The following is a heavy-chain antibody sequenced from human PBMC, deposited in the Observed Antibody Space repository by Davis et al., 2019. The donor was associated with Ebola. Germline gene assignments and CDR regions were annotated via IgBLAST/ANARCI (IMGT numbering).Heavy chain of an antibody. CDR3: ARMCSGGSCNNDAFDI. D-gene: IGHD2-15*01. Sequence: AASVKVSCRASGYTFTSYYMHWVRQAPGQGLEWMGIINPSGGRTSYAQKFQGRVTMTRDTSTSTVYMELSSLRSEDTAMYYCARMCSGGSCNNDAFDIWGQGTMVTVSS. CDR1: GYTFTSYY. J-gene: IGHJ3*02. CDR2: INPSGGRT. V-gene: IGHV1-46*01.